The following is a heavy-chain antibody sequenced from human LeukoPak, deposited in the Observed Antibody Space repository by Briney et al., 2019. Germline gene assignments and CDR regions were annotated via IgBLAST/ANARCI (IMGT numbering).Heavy chain of an antibody. J-gene: IGHJ4*02. CDR3: ARWGFGELDDDY. Sequence: ASVKVSCKASGYTFTSYGISRVRQAPGQGLECRGWISAYNGNTNYAQKLQGRVTMTTDTSTSTAYMELRSLRSDDTAVYYCARWGFGELDDDYWGQGTLVTVSS. V-gene: IGHV1-18*01. CDR2: ISAYNGNT. CDR1: GYTFTSYG. D-gene: IGHD3-10*01.